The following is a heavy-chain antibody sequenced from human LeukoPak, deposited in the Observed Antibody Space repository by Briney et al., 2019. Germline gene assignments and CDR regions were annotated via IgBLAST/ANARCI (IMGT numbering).Heavy chain of an antibody. CDR1: GGSFSGYY. CDR2: INHSGST. D-gene: IGHD3-22*01. Sequence: SETLSLTCAVYGGSFSGYYWSWIRQPPGKGLEWIGEINHSGSTNYNPSLKSRVTISVDTSKNQFSLKLSSVTAADTAVYYCARGDDSSDYLEYFQHWGQGTLVTVSS. V-gene: IGHV4-34*01. CDR3: ARGDDSSDYLEYFQH. J-gene: IGHJ1*01.